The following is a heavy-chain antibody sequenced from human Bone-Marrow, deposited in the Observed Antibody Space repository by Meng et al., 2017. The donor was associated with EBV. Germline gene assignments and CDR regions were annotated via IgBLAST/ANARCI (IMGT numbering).Heavy chain of an antibody. CDR3: AREGIEEQWLVIGS. J-gene: IGHJ4*02. CDR2: IYYNGNT. V-gene: IGHV4-30-4*01. Sequence: QPQQAGPGPVKAYQSLSRTFAVSGDAGSNSGYYWSGIRQPPGQSLEWIGDIYYNGNTYYSPSLKSRVAMSVDTSKNQFSLNLNSVTAAVTAIYYCAREGIEEQWLVIGSWGQGTLVTVSS. D-gene: IGHD6-19*01. CDR1: GDAGSNSGYY.